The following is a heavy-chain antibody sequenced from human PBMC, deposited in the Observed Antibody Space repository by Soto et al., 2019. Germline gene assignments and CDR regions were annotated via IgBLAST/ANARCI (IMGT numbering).Heavy chain of an antibody. CDR3: ARIKVVTARSLVDYYYYGMDV. CDR1: GGTFSSYA. CDR2: IIPIFGTA. Sequence: ASVKVSCKASGGTFSSYAISWVRQAPGQGLEWMGGIIPIFGTANYAQKFQGRVTITADESTSTAYMELSSLRSEDTAVYYCARIKVVTARSLVDYYYYGMDVWGQGTTVTVSS. D-gene: IGHD2-21*02. V-gene: IGHV1-69*13. J-gene: IGHJ6*02.